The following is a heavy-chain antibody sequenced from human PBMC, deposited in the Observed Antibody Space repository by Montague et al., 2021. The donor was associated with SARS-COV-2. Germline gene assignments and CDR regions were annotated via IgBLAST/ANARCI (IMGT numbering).Heavy chain of an antibody. V-gene: IGHV4-34*01. CDR1: GGSFSGYY. CDR2: INHSGST. CDR3: ARALPVTMFFYSYYGMDV. J-gene: IGHJ6*02. D-gene: IGHD4-17*01. Sequence: SETLSLTCAVYGGSFSGYYWSWIRQPPGKGLEWIGEINHSGSTNYNPSLKSRVTISVDTSKNQFSLELSSVTAADTAVYYCARALPVTMFFYSYYGMDVWGQGTTVTVSS.